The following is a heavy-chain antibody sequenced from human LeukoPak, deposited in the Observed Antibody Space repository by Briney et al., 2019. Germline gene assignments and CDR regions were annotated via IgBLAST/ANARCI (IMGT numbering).Heavy chain of an antibody. CDR1: GFTFDDYA. CDR3: ARDLTHRRYYDNSGYQIVPAF. V-gene: IGHV3-9*01. D-gene: IGHD3-22*01. CDR2: INWNSGSI. J-gene: IGHJ4*02. Sequence: PGGSLRLSCAASGFTFDDYAMHWVRQAPGKGLEWVSGINWNSGSIGYGDSVKGRFTISRDNAKNSLYLQMNSLRAEDTALYYCARDLTHRRYYDNSGYQIVPAFWGQGTLVTVSS.